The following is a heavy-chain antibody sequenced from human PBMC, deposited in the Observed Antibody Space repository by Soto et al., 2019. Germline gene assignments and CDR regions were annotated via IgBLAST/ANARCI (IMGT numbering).Heavy chain of an antibody. D-gene: IGHD6-13*01. CDR2: ISSSGSTI. CDR1: GFTFSSYE. V-gene: IGHV3-48*03. CDR3: ARVGSSWYNYYGMDV. J-gene: IGHJ6*02. Sequence: PGGSLRLSCAASGFTFSSYEMNWVRQAPGKGLEWVSYISSSGSTIYYADSVKSRFTISRDNAKNSLYLQMNSLRAEDTAVYYCARVGSSWYNYYGMDVWGQGTTVTVSS.